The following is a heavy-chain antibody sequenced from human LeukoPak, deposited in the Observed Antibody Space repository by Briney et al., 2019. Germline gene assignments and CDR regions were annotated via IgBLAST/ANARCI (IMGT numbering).Heavy chain of an antibody. V-gene: IGHV4-34*01. Sequence: SETLSLTCAVYGGSFSGYYWSWIRQPPGKGLEWIGEINHSGSTNYNPSLKSRVTISVDTSKNQFSLELSSVTAADTAVYYCARARGRITIFGVVMFDYWGQGTLVTVSS. J-gene: IGHJ4*02. CDR1: GGSFSGYY. CDR3: ARARGRITIFGVVMFDY. D-gene: IGHD3-3*01. CDR2: INHSGST.